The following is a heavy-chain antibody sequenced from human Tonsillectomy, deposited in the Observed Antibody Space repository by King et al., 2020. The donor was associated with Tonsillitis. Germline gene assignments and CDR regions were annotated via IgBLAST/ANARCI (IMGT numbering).Heavy chain of an antibody. CDR2: ITSSSYTI. CDR3: ARDPPPYYYDTSGKFDY. J-gene: IGHJ4*02. D-gene: IGHD3-22*01. Sequence: VQLVESGGGLVQPGGSLRLSCAASGFTFNTYSMNWVRQAPGRGLEWVSYITSSSYTIYYADSVKGRFTISRDNAKNSLYLQMNSLRAEDTAVYYCARDPPPYYYDTSGKFDYWGQGTLVTVSS. CDR1: GFTFNTYS. V-gene: IGHV3-48*01.